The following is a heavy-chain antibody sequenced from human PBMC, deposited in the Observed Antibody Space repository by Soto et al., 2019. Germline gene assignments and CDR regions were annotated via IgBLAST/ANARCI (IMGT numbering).Heavy chain of an antibody. J-gene: IGHJ4*02. CDR3: AKGPIAVAGTTFDY. CDR2: ISWNSGSI. V-gene: IGHV3-9*01. CDR1: GFTFDDYA. Sequence: EVQLVESGGGLVQPGRSLRLSCAASGFTFDDYAMHWVRQAPGKGLEWVSGISWNSGSIGYADSVKGRFTSSRDNAKNSLYLQMNSLRAEDTALYYCAKGPIAVAGTTFDYWGQGTLVTVSS. D-gene: IGHD6-19*01.